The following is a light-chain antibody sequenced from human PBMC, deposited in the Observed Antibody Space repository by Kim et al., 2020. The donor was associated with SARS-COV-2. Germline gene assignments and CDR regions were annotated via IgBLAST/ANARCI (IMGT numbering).Light chain of an antibody. Sequence: SLSPGERATLSCWASQSVTSYLAWYQQKPGQAPRLRIYDASKRATGIPARFSGSGSGTDFTLTISSLEPEDFAVYYCQQRSNWPLTFGGGTKVEI. J-gene: IGKJ4*01. CDR3: QQRSNWPLT. CDR1: QSVTSY. CDR2: DAS. V-gene: IGKV3-11*01.